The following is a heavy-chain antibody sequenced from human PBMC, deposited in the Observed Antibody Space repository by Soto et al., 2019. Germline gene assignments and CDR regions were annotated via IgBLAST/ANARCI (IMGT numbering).Heavy chain of an antibody. J-gene: IGHJ3*02. Sequence: PGGSLRLSSAASGFSLSGYWMHWVRQAPGKGLVWVSRIDTYGSATKYADSVEGRFSISKDNAENTVYLQMNNLRADDTAVYYCVRVLKSIGWDNDVFDIWGQGTMVTVSS. CDR2: IDTYGSAT. D-gene: IGHD6-19*01. V-gene: IGHV3-74*01. CDR3: VRVLKSIGWDNDVFDI. CDR1: GFSLSGYW.